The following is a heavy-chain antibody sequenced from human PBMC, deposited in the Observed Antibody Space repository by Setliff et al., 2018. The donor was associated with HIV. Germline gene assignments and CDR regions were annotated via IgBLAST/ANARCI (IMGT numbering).Heavy chain of an antibody. CDR3: ARSRPQISIFGLVQDY. CDR2: MSPKSGNT. CDR1: GYTFTNYD. D-gene: IGHD3-3*01. Sequence: ASVKVSCKASGYTFTNYDINWVRQATGQGLEWMGWMSPKSGNTGYAQKFQGRVTMTKNTSISTVYMELSSLRSEDTAVYYCARSRPQISIFGLVQDYWCQGTLVTVSS. V-gene: IGHV1-8*02. J-gene: IGHJ4*02.